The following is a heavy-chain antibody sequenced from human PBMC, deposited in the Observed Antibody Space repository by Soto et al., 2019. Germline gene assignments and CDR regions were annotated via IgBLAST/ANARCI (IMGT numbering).Heavy chain of an antibody. J-gene: IGHJ5*02. CDR1: GGSISSGGYS. CDR2: IYHSGYT. CDR3: ARDDLYGGWFDP. Sequence: SETLSLTCAVSGGSISSGGYSWNWIRQPPGKGLEWIGYIYHSGYTYYNPSLKSRDTISVDKSKNQFSLHLNSVTAADTAVYYCARDDLYGGWFDPWGQGTLVTVSS. D-gene: IGHD4-17*01. V-gene: IGHV4-30-2*01.